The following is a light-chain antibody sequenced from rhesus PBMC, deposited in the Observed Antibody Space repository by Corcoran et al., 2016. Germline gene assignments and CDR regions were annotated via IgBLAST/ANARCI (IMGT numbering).Light chain of an antibody. CDR1: QGISSW. J-gene: IGKJ1*01. CDR3: QRCGSAPPT. Sequence: DIQMTQSPSSLSASVGDRVTITCRASQGISSWLAWYQQKPGKAPTLLLYKASSLQSGVPARGSGRGSRTEFTLTISSLEPNDFATYYCQRCGSAPPTFGRGTKVEIK. V-gene: IGKV1-21*01. CDR2: KAS.